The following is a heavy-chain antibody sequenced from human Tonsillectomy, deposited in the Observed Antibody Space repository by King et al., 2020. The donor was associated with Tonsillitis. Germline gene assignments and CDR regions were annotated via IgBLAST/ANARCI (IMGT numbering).Heavy chain of an antibody. CDR3: ARGGNSSRHDPKFFQL. J-gene: IGHJ1*01. CDR1: GGSFSGYY. V-gene: IGHV4-34*01. CDR2: INHSGNT. D-gene: IGHD6-13*01. Sequence: VQLQQWGAGLLKPSETLSLTCAVYGGSFSGYYWSWIRQPPGKGLEWSGEINHSGNTNYNPSLKSRVTVSVDTSKSQFSLKLRSVTAADTAVYYCARGGNSSRHDPKFFQLWGQGTLVTVSS.